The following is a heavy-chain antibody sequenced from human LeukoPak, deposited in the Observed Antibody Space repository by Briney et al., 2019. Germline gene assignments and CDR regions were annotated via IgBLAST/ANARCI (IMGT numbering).Heavy chain of an antibody. CDR3: ARDQVYSSGWYYFDY. Sequence: SETLSLTCTVSGYSISSGYFWGWIRQTPGKGLEWIGSIYNSGSTYYNPSLKSRVTMSVDTSKNQFSLKLSSVTAADTAVYYCARDQVYSSGWYYFDYWGQGTLATVSS. CDR1: GYSISSGYF. J-gene: IGHJ4*02. CDR2: IYNSGST. V-gene: IGHV4-38-2*02. D-gene: IGHD6-19*01.